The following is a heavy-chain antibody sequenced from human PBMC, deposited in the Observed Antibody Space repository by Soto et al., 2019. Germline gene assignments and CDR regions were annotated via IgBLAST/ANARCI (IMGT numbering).Heavy chain of an antibody. Sequence: WGSVSLSGVASGLGFSNYGMHWVRQAPGKGLEWVTMISHNVSIQFYADSVKGRFTISRDNSKDTLYLQMNSLTPADTAVYYCVGGSLLQWGQGTPVTVSS. CDR2: ISHNVSIQ. CDR1: GLGFSNYG. J-gene: IGHJ4*02. V-gene: IGHV3-30*03. CDR3: VGGSLLQ.